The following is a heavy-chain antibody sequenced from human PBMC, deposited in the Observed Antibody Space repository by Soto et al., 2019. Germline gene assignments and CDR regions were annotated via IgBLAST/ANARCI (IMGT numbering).Heavy chain of an antibody. CDR2: ISYDGTNK. V-gene: IGHV3-30*18. D-gene: IGHD6-13*01. CDR1: GFTFSNYD. Sequence: GGSLRLSCAASGFTFSNYDMHWVRQAPGKGLEWVAVISYDGTNKYYLDSVKGRFTISRDNSNNTLYLQMNSLRAEDTAVYYCAKDRDYSRSHYGLDVWGQGTTVTVSS. J-gene: IGHJ6*02. CDR3: AKDRDYSRSHYGLDV.